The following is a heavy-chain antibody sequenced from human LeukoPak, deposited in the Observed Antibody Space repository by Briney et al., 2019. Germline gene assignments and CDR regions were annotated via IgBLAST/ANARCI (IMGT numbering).Heavy chain of an antibody. V-gene: IGHV4-34*01. CDR1: GGSFSGYY. CDR3: ALNIAARPDSDY. CDR2: INHSGST. J-gene: IGHJ4*02. Sequence: PSETLSLTCAVYGGSFSGYYWSWIRQPPGKGLEWIGEINHSGSTNYNPSLKSRVTISVDTSKNQFSLKLSSVTAADTAVYYCALNIAARPDSDYRGQGTLVTVSS. D-gene: IGHD6-6*01.